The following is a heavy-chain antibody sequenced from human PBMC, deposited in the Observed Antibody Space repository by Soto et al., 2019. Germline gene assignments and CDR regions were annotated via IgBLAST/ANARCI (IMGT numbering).Heavy chain of an antibody. CDR1: GFTFSNFG. D-gene: IGHD2-2*01. CDR2: ISYDGNIK. J-gene: IGHJ4*02. Sequence: QVQLVESGGGVVQPGRSLRLSCAASGFTFSNFGMHWVRQAPGKGLEWVASISYDGNIKYSADSVKGRFTTSRDNSKNTLDLQMTSLRSEDTAVYYGAKFWGRVTTAADDYWGQGALVTVYS. CDR3: AKFWGRVTTAADDY. V-gene: IGHV3-30*18.